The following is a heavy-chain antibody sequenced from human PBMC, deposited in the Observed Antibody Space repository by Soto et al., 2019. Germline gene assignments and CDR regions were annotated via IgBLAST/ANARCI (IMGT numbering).Heavy chain of an antibody. CDR2: ISAYNGNT. J-gene: IGHJ3*02. CDR3: ARGGPGYSYGYGAFDI. CDR1: GYTFTSYG. V-gene: IGHV1-18*01. Sequence: ASVKFSCKASGYTFTSYGISWVRQAPGQGLEWMGWISAYNGNTNYAQKLQGRVTMTTDTSTSTAYMELRSLRSDDTAVYYCARGGPGYSYGYGAFDIWGQGTMVTVSS. D-gene: IGHD5-18*01.